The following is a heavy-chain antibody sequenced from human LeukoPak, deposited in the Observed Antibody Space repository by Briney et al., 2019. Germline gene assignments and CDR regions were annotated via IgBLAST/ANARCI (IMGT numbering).Heavy chain of an antibody. CDR3: ASGVTASTSDH. D-gene: IGHD2-21*02. CDR2: ISSSGSTI. V-gene: IGHV3-11*01. CDR1: GFTLNDYY. J-gene: IGHJ4*02. Sequence: GGSLRLSCAASGFTLNDYYMSWIRQAPGKGLECISYISSSGSTIYYAASVKGRFTISRDNAKNSLYLQMNSLRAEDTAVYYCASGVTASTSDHWGQGTLVTVSS.